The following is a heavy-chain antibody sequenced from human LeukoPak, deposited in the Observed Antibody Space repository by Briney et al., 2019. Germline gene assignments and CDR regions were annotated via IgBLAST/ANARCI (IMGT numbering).Heavy chain of an antibody. D-gene: IGHD3-16*01. CDR2: ISSGGSTI. J-gene: IGHJ4*02. CDR1: GFTFSSYE. CDR3: ARMTLIDY. V-gene: IGHV3-48*03. Sequence: GGSLRLSCAASGFTFSSYEMNWVRQAPGKGLEWVSHISSGGSTIYYADSVKGRFTISRDNAKNSLYLQMNSLRTEDTAVYYCARMTLIDYWGQGTLVTVSS.